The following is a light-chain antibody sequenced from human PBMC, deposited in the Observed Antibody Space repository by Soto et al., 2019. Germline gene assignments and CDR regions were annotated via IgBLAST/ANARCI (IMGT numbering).Light chain of an antibody. CDR1: QSVGSGY. J-gene: IGKJ2*01. CDR3: QEYGDSYT. CDR2: ATS. V-gene: IGKV3-20*01. Sequence: EIVLTQSPGTLSLSPGERATLSCRASQSVGSGYVAWYQQRPGQAPRLLMYATSSRATGVPDRFRGSGSGRDFTLTISRLEPGDLAVYYCQEYGDSYTFGQGTKLEIK.